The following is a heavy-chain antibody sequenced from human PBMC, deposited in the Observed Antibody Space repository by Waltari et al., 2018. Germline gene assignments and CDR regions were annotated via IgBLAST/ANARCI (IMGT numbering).Heavy chain of an antibody. D-gene: IGHD3-22*01. CDR2: IYYSGST. CDR3: ARDRSNYYDSSGYFLSGGMDV. Sequence: QVQLQESGPGLVKPSETLSLTCTVSGGSISSHYWSWIRQPPGKGLEWIGYIYYSGSTNYNPSLKSRVTISVDTSKNQFSLKLSSVTAADTAVYYCARDRSNYYDSSGYFLSGGMDVWGQGTTVTVSS. J-gene: IGHJ6*02. CDR1: GGSISSHY. V-gene: IGHV4-59*11.